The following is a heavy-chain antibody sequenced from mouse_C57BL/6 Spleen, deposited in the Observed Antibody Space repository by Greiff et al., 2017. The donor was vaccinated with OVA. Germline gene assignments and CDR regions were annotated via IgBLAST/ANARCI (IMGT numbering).Heavy chain of an antibody. Sequence: EVQLQESGGGLVKPGGSLKLSCAASGFTFSSYAMSWVRQTPEKRLEWVATISDGGSYTYYPDNVKGRFTISRDNAKNNLYLQMSHLKSEDTAMYYCARDRRYGSSYPYAMDYWGQGTSVTVSS. CDR1: GFTFSSYA. J-gene: IGHJ4*01. CDR2: ISDGGSYT. D-gene: IGHD1-1*01. V-gene: IGHV5-4*01. CDR3: ARDRRYGSSYPYAMDY.